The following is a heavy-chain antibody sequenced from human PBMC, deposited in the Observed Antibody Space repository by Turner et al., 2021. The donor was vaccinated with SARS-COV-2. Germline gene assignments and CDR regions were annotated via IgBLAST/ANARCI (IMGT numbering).Heavy chain of an antibody. CDR1: GFTFSSYW. D-gene: IGHD2-2*01. V-gene: IGHV3-74*01. CDR3: VRDIVVVHHGMDV. J-gene: IGHJ6*02. CDR2: ISSDGSST. Sequence: EVQLVESGGGLVQHGGSLRLSCAASGFTFSSYWMHWVRQAPGKGLVWVSRISSDGSSTSYADSVKGRFTISRDNAKNTLYLQMNSLRAEDTAVYYCVRDIVVVHHGMDVWGQGTTVTVSS.